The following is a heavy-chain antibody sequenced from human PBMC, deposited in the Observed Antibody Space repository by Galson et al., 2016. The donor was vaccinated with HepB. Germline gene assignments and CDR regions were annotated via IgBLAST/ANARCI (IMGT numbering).Heavy chain of an antibody. CDR2: ISWNSGSI. J-gene: IGHJ6*02. CDR3: AKANHYALWVGESHGMDV. Sequence: SLRLSCAASGFTFDDYAMHWVRQAPGKGLEWVSSISWNSGSIGYADSVKGRFTVSRDNAKNSLYLQMNSLRPEDTALYYCAKANHYALWVGESHGMDVWGQGTTVTVSS. D-gene: IGHD3-10*01. CDR1: GFTFDDYA. V-gene: IGHV3-9*01.